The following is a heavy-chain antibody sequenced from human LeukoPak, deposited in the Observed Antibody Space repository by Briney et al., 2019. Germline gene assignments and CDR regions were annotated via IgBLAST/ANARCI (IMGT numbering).Heavy chain of an antibody. J-gene: IGHJ4*02. CDR3: VKEVSGTTTGGLYYFDY. CDR1: GFTFSSYA. V-gene: IGHV3-64D*06. D-gene: IGHD1-14*01. Sequence: GGSLRLSCSASGFTFSSYAMHWVRQAPGKGLEYVSAISSNGGSTYYAGSVKGRFTISRDNSKNTLYLQMSSLRAEDTAVYYCVKEVSGTTTGGLYYFDYWGQGTLVTVSS. CDR2: ISSNGGST.